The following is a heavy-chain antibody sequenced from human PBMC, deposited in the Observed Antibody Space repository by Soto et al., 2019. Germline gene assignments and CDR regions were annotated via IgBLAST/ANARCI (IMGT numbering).Heavy chain of an antibody. CDR1: GFTFSSYG. CDR3: AKDSLKGAGGDY. D-gene: IGHD1-26*01. CDR2: ISYDGSNK. V-gene: IGHV3-30*18. J-gene: IGHJ4*02. Sequence: QVQLVESGGGVVQPGRSLRLSCAASGFTFSSYGMHWVRQAPGKGLEWVAVISYDGSNKYYADSVKGRFTISRDNSKNTLYLQMNSLRAEDTAVYYCAKDSLKGAGGDYWGQGTLVTVSS.